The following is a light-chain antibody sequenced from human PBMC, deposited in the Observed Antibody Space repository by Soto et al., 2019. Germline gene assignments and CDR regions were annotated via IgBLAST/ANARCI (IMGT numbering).Light chain of an antibody. CDR2: AAS. Sequence: DIQMTQSPSSLSASVGDRVTITCRASQGIYNYLAWYQQKPGKAPKLLIYAASTLEAGVPSLFSGSGSGTDFTLTISSLQPEDVATYYCHKYNSALLTFGQGTRLEMK. J-gene: IGKJ5*01. V-gene: IGKV1-27*01. CDR1: QGIYNY. CDR3: HKYNSALLT.